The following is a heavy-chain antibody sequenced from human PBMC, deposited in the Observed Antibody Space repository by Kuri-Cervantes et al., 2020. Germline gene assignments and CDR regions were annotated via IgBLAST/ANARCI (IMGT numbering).Heavy chain of an antibody. CDR3: ARVAGITIFGVVTRDWFDP. Sequence: GGSLRLSCAASGFTFSSYSMNWVRQAPGKGLEWVSSISSSSSYIYYADSVKGRFTISRDNAKNSLCLQMNSLRAEDTAVYYCARVAGITIFGVVTRDWFDPWGQGTLVTVSS. CDR2: ISSSSSYI. V-gene: IGHV3-21*01. J-gene: IGHJ5*02. D-gene: IGHD3-3*01. CDR1: GFTFSSYS.